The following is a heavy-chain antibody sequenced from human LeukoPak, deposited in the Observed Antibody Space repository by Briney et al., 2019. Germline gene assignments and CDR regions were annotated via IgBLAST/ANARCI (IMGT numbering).Heavy chain of an antibody. CDR2: IRTKPNSYTT. V-gene: IGHV3-73*01. J-gene: IGHJ4*02. CDR3: TRQHCSGGTCSYVDY. Sequence: GGSLRLSCAAPGFDFSDFYMHWVRQASGRGLEWVGLIRTKPNSYTTVYAASVKGRFTISRDDSKNTAYLQMNSLKAEDTAVYYCTRQHCSGGTCSYVDYWGQGTLVTVSS. D-gene: IGHD2-15*01. CDR1: GFDFSDFY.